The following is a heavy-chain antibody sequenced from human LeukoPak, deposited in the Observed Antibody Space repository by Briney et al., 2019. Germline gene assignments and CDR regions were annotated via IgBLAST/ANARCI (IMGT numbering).Heavy chain of an antibody. CDR3: ARAALGRSLYY. J-gene: IGHJ4*02. V-gene: IGHV4-30-4*08. D-gene: IGHD3-16*01. Sequence: SETLTLTCTVSGGSISSGSYYWSWIRQPPGRGLEWIGYIYYSGSTYYNPSLKSRVTISVDTSKNQFSLKLSSVTAADTAVYYCARAALGRSLYYWGQGTLVTVSS. CDR2: IYYSGST. CDR1: GGSISSGSYY.